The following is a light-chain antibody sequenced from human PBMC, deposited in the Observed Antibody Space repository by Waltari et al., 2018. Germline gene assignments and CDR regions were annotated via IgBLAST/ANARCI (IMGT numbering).Light chain of an antibody. Sequence: DIQMTQSPSTLSASVGDRVTITCRASQNINRGLAWYQQKPGKAPNLLIYDASSLESGVPSRFSGSGSGTEFTLTISSLQADDFATYYCQQYNSYSTFAQGTKVEIK. J-gene: IGKJ1*01. V-gene: IGKV1-5*01. CDR1: QNINRG. CDR3: QQYNSYST. CDR2: DAS.